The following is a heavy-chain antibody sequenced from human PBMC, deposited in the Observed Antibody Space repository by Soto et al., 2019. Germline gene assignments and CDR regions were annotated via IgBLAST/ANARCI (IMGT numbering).Heavy chain of an antibody. CDR3: ARGWGLDP. CDR2: IKQDGSEK. Sequence: GGSLRLSCAAPGFTFNSYWMTWVRQAPGKGLEWVANIKQDGSEKYYVDSVKGRFTISRDNAKNSLYLQMNSLRAEDTAVYYCARGWGLDPWGQGTLVTVSS. J-gene: IGHJ5*02. V-gene: IGHV3-7*04. CDR1: GFTFNSYW. D-gene: IGHD1-26*01.